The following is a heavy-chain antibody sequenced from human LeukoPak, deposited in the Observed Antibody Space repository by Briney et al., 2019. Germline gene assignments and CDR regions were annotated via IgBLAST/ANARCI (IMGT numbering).Heavy chain of an antibody. J-gene: IGHJ4*02. V-gene: IGHV3-48*04. CDR1: GFTFSSYS. CDR2: ISSSSSTI. CDR3: AIQPRYTYGSSYFDY. D-gene: IGHD5-18*01. Sequence: PGGSLRLSCAASGFTFSSYSMNWVRQAPGKGLEWVSYISSSSSTIYYADSVKGRFTISRDNAKNSLYLQMNSLRAEDTAIYYCAIQPRYTYGSSYFDYWGQGTLVTVSS.